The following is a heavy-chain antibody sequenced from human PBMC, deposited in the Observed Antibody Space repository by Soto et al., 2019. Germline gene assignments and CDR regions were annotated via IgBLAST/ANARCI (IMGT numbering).Heavy chain of an antibody. CDR2: ISYDGSNK. CDR3: ARDRVPQLGYYGMDV. CDR1: GFTFSSYA. J-gene: IGHJ6*02. Sequence: GGSLRLSCAASGFTFSSYAMHWVRQAPGKGLEWVAVISYDGSNKYYADSVKGRFTISRDNSKNTLYLQMNSLRAEDTAVYFCARDRVPQLGYYGMDVWGQGTTVTVSS. D-gene: IGHD2-2*01. V-gene: IGHV3-30-3*01.